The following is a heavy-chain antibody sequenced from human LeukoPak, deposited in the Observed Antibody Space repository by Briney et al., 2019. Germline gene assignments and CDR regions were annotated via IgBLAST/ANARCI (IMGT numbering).Heavy chain of an antibody. J-gene: IGHJ6*02. V-gene: IGHV3-21*01. Sequence: GGSLRLSCAASGFTFSSYSMNWVRQAPGKGLEWVSSISSSSSYIYYADSVKGRFTISRDNAKNSLYLQMNSLRAEDTAVYYCASYPMVRGVMDVWGQGTTVTVSS. D-gene: IGHD3-10*01. CDR3: ASYPMVRGVMDV. CDR2: ISSSSSYI. CDR1: GFTFSSYS.